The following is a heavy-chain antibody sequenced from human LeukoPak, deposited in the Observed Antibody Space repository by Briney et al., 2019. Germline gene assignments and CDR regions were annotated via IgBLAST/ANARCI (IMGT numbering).Heavy chain of an antibody. Sequence: ASVKVSCKASGYTFTSYDINWVRQATGQGLEWMGWMNPNSGNTGYAQKFQGRVTITRNTSISTAYMELSSLRSEDTAVYYCARAKLSITIFGVFITYFDYWAQGTRVTVPS. D-gene: IGHD3-3*01. J-gene: IGHJ4*02. CDR3: ARAKLSITIFGVFITYFDY. V-gene: IGHV1-8*03. CDR2: MNPNSGNT. CDR1: GYTFTSYD.